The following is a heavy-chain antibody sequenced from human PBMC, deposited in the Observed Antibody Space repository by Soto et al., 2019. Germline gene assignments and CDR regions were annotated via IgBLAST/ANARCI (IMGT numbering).Heavy chain of an antibody. Sequence: QVHLVQSGAEVKKPGASVKVSCKASGYRFTGFHMHWVRQATGEGLEWMGWINPNSGGTNYAKMFERLVSMTRYTSIRTAYTEMSRLRSDDSAVYYCASTGLGDILTHFDYWGQGTVVTVSS. V-gene: IGHV1-2*04. CDR1: GYRFTGFH. CDR2: INPNSGGT. D-gene: IGHD3-9*01. CDR3: ASTGLGDILTHFDY. J-gene: IGHJ4*02.